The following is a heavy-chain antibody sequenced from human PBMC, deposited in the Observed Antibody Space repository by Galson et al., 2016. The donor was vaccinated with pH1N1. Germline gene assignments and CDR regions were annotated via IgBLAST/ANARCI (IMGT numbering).Heavy chain of an antibody. CDR3: ASRRILDCSGGSCYLDS. Sequence: SVKVSCKASGYTFTTYGIDWVRQAPGQGLEWMGWISTYTGNAKYAQKFQGRLTLTTDPFTNIAYMELGSLTSDDTATYFCASRRILDCSGGSCYLDSWGQGTLVTVSS. D-gene: IGHD2-15*01. V-gene: IGHV1-18*01. J-gene: IGHJ4*02. CDR2: ISTYTGNA. CDR1: GYTFTTYG.